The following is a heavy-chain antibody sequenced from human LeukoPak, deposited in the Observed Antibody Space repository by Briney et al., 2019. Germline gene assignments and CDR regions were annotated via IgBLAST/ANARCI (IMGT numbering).Heavy chain of an antibody. CDR2: ISGSGGST. V-gene: IGHV3-23*01. J-gene: IGHJ6*03. D-gene: IGHD3-10*01. CDR3: ARENLLYYYYYMDV. Sequence: GGSLRLSCAASGFTFSSYAMSWVRQAPGKGLEWVSAISGSGGSTYYADSVKGRFTISRDNSKNTLYLQMNSLRAEDTAVYYCARENLLYYYYYMDVWGKGTTVTVSS. CDR1: GFTFSSYA.